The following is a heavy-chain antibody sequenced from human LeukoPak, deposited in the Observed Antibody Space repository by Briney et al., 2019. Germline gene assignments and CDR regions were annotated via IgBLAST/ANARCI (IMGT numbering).Heavy chain of an antibody. Sequence: ASVKVSCKASGGTFSSYAISWVRQAPGQGLEWMGWISAYNGNTNYAQKLQGRVTMTTDTSTSTAYMELRSLRSDDTAVYYCARDPHHQYSGSYYGYWGQGTLVTVSS. CDR1: GGTFSSYA. CDR3: ARDPHHQYSGSYYGY. D-gene: IGHD1-26*01. V-gene: IGHV1-18*01. CDR2: ISAYNGNT. J-gene: IGHJ4*02.